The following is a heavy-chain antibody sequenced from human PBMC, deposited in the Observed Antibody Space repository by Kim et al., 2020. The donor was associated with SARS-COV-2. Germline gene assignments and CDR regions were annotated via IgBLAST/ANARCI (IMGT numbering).Heavy chain of an antibody. CDR3: VRDRKLNY. J-gene: IGHJ4*02. CDR2: IYNSGST. CDR1: GGSISIYY. Sequence: SETLSLTCTVSGGSISIYYWSWVRQSPGKGLEWLGYIYNSGSTTYNPSLKTRVTISVVTSRNQFSLKLNSVTAADTAVYYCVRDRKLNYWGQGILVTVFS. V-gene: IGHV4-59*01. D-gene: IGHD1-7*01.